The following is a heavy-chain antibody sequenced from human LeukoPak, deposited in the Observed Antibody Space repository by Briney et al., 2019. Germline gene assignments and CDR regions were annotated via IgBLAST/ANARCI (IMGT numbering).Heavy chain of an antibody. CDR2: ISRSGNTT. D-gene: IGHD4-17*01. Sequence: GGSLRLSCTASGFSFRSYAMHWVRQAPGKGLEYVSAISRSGNTTYYADSVKGRFTISRDNAKNSLHLQMNSLRAEDTAVYYCARDKDSWDYGDFYDNWGQGTLVTVSS. J-gene: IGHJ4*02. CDR1: GFSFRSYA. CDR3: ARDKDSWDYGDFYDN. V-gene: IGHV3-64*04.